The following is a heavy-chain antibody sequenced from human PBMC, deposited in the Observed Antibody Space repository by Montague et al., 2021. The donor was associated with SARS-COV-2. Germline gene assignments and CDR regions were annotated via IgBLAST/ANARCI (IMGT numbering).Heavy chain of an antibody. D-gene: IGHD1/OR15-1a*01. V-gene: IGHV4-39*02. Sequence: SETLSLTCSVSGDSISRSHYFWAWIRQPPGMGLKWIGSIYFTGKTXYHPSLKSRVTISIDTSKNHFSLRLSSVTAADSAVFYCARWGLNNAFDIWGLGTMITISS. CDR3: ARWGLNNAFDI. CDR1: GDSISRSHYF. J-gene: IGHJ3*02. CDR2: IYFTGKT.